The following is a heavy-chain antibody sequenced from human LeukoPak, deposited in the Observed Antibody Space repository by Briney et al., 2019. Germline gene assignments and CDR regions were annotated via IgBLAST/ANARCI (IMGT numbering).Heavy chain of an antibody. D-gene: IGHD3-22*01. V-gene: IGHV4-34*01. J-gene: IGHJ4*02. Sequence: SSETLSLTCAVYGGSFSGYYWSWIRQPPGKGLEWIGEINHSGSTNYNPSLKSRVTILVDTSKNQFSLKLSSVTAADTAVYYCARGLTYYNDSSGYYYHSPKGFFDYWGQGTLVTVSS. CDR3: ARGLTYYNDSSGYYYHSPKGFFDY. CDR1: GGSFSGYY. CDR2: INHSGST.